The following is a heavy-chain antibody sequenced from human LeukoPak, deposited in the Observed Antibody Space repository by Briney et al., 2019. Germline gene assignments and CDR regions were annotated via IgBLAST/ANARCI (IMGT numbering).Heavy chain of an antibody. D-gene: IGHD3-10*01. CDR2: MNPNSGNT. CDR3: ARGKRMVRGVIFLYGMDV. CDR1: GHTFTSYD. Sequence: ASVKVSCKASGHTFTSYDINWVRQATGQGLEWMGWMNPNSGNTGYAQKFQGGVTMTRNTSISTAYMELSSLRSEDTAVYYCARGKRMVRGVIFLYGMDVWGQGTTVTVSS. V-gene: IGHV1-8*01. J-gene: IGHJ6*02.